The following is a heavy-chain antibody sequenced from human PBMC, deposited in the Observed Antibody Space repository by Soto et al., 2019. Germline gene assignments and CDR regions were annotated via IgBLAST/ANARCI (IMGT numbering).Heavy chain of an antibody. D-gene: IGHD3-22*01. J-gene: IGHJ3*01. V-gene: IGHV3-53*01. Sequence: EVQLVESGGGLIQPGGSLRLSCAASGFTFSINDMNWVRQAPGKGLEWVSLIYSGGSTYYADSVKGRFTISRDNSKNTLYLQMRSLRAEDTAVYSCATRPLLPGAPWGQGTMVTVSS. CDR2: IYSGGST. CDR3: ATRPLLPGAP. CDR1: GFTFSIND.